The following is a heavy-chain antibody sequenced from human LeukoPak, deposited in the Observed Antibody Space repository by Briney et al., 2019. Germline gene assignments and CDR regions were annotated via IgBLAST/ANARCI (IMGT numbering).Heavy chain of an antibody. CDR1: GFTFTTYA. D-gene: IGHD2-15*01. CDR3: AKGPLAAATKWFDP. CDR2: ISNNGDTT. Sequence: GSLRLSCAASGFTFTTYAMSWVRQAPGKGLEWVSTISNNGDTTYYADSVKGRFTISRDNSKNTLWLQMNGLRAEDTAVYYCAKGPLAAATKWFDPWGQGTLVTVSS. J-gene: IGHJ5*02. V-gene: IGHV3-23*01.